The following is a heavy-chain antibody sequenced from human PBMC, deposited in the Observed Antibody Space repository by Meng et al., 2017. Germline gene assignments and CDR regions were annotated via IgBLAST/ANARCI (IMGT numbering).Heavy chain of an antibody. CDR3: AKVLYSGSWYGDPFDP. J-gene: IGHJ5*02. V-gene: IGHV3-30*18. D-gene: IGHD6-13*01. CDR2: ISDYCCNE. Sequence: GLEWMAVISDYCCNEDYADSVKGRFTISRDNSKNTLNLQMNSLRAEDTAVYYCAKVLYSGSWYGDPFDPWGQGTLVTVSS.